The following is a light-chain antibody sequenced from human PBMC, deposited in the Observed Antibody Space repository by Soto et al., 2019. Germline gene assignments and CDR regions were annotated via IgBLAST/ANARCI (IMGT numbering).Light chain of an antibody. CDR2: DAS. V-gene: IGKV3-11*01. CDR1: QSVSSY. J-gene: IGKJ4*01. Sequence: EIVLTQSPATMSLSPGERATLSCRASQSVSSYLAWYQQKPGQAPRLLIYDASNRASGIPPRFSGSESGTELTLTISSLEPEDFAVYYCQQRSNRPGALTFCGGTPVENK. CDR3: QQRSNRPGALT.